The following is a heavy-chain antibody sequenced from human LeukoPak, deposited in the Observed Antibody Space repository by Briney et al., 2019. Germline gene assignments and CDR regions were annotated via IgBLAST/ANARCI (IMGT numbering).Heavy chain of an antibody. CDR1: GYTFTSYG. CDR2: ISAYNGNT. J-gene: IGHJ6*02. D-gene: IGHD6-19*01. CDR3: ARDGRAVAGYYYYYYGMDV. V-gene: IGHV1-18*01. Sequence: ASVKVSCTASGYTFTSYGISWVRQAPGQGLEWMGWISAYNGNTNYAQKLQGRVTMTTDTSTSTAYMELRSLRSDDAAVYYCARDGRAVAGYYYYYYGMDVWGQGTTVTVSS.